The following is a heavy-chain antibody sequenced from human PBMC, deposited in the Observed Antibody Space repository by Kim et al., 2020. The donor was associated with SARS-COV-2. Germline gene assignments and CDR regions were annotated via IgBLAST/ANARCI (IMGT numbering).Heavy chain of an antibody. CDR3: ARGPTVGAPPGF. D-gene: IGHD1-26*01. V-gene: IGHV3-30*04. Sequence: GGSLRLSCAASGFTFSNYPMHWVRQAPGRGLEWVAVISYDGSDEYYADSVKGRFTIFRDNSKYMLYLQMNSLRVEDTAVYYCARGPTVGAPPGFWGQGTLVTVSS. CDR1: GFTFSNYP. CDR2: ISYDGSDE. J-gene: IGHJ4*02.